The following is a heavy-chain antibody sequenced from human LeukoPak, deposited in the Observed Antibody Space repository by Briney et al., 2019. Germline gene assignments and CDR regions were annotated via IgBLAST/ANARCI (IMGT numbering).Heavy chain of an antibody. J-gene: IGHJ4*02. D-gene: IGHD6-19*01. V-gene: IGHV3-30*03. CDR2: ISYDGSNK. CDR1: GFTFSSYG. Sequence: GRSLRLSCAASGFTFSSYGMHWVRQAPGKGLEWVAVISYDGSNKYYADSVKGRFTISRDNSKNTLYLQMNSLRAEDTAVYYCARVKAVAVYSAPDYWGQGTLVTVSS. CDR3: ARVKAVAVYSAPDY.